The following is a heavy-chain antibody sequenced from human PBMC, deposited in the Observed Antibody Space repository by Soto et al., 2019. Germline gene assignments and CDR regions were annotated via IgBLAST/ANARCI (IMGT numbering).Heavy chain of an antibody. J-gene: IGHJ4*02. CDR1: GGSTSSDNY. CDR2: IYYSGNT. D-gene: IGHD3-16*01. CDR3: AREGGESSDGLYYFDS. Sequence: PWETLSLTCTVSGGSTSSDNYWSWIRQPPGKGLEWIGHIYYSGNTDYNPSLKSRLAISIDTSKNQFSLKLSSVTAADTAVYFCAREGGESSDGLYYFDSWGQGSLVTSPQ. V-gene: IGHV4-30-4*01.